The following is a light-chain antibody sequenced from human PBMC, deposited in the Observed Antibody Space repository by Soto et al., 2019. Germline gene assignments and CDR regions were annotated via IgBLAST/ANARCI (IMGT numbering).Light chain of an antibody. V-gene: IGKV3D-15*01. CDR3: QQYDKWPIT. Sequence: EIVMTQSPATLSVSPGERATLSSRASQSVSNDYVAWVQQKPGQTPRLLIYSVSSRATGIPDRFSGSGSGTEFTLTISSLQSEDFAVYYCQQYDKWPITFGQGTRLENK. J-gene: IGKJ5*01. CDR2: SVS. CDR1: QSVSND.